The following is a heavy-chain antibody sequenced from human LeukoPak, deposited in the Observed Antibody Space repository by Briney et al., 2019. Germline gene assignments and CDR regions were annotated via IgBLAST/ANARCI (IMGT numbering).Heavy chain of an antibody. Sequence: SETLSLTCTVSGGSISSYYWSWIRQPPGKGLEWIGYIYYSGSTNYNPSLDSRVTMSVDTSKNQFSLRLTSVTAADTAVYYCARGGGAATAANRDAFDIWGQGTMVTVSS. CDR2: IYYSGST. CDR3: ARGGGAATAANRDAFDI. V-gene: IGHV4-59*12. D-gene: IGHD2-2*01. CDR1: GGSISSYY. J-gene: IGHJ3*02.